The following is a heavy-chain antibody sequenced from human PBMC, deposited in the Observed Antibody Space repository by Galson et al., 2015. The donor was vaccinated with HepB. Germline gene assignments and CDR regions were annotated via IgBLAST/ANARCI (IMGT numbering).Heavy chain of an antibody. CDR1: GYTFTSYG. CDR2: ISAYNGNT. Sequence: SVKVSCKASGYTFTSYGISWVRQAPGQGLEWMGWISAYNGNTNYAQKLQGRVTMTTDTSTSTAYMELRSLRSDDTAVYYCARDLPGVVTEQPGGIWFDPWGQGTLVTVSS. V-gene: IGHV1-18*04. CDR3: ARDLPGVVTEQPGGIWFDP. J-gene: IGHJ5*02. D-gene: IGHD2-21*02.